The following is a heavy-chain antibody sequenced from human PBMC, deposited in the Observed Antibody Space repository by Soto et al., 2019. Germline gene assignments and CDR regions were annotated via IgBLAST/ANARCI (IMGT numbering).Heavy chain of an antibody. CDR1: GGSISSGGYS. Sequence: PSETLSLTCAVSGGSISSGGYSWSWIRQPPGKGLEWIGYIYHSGSTYYNPSHKSRVTISVDRSKNQFSLKLSSVTAADTAVYYCARWWMYAPRLDPWGQGTLVTVSS. CDR2: IYHSGST. D-gene: IGHD2-8*01. J-gene: IGHJ5*02. CDR3: ARWWMYAPRLDP. V-gene: IGHV4-30-2*01.